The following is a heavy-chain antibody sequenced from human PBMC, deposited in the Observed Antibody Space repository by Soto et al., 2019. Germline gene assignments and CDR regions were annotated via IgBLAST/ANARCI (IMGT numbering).Heavy chain of an antibody. J-gene: IGHJ4*02. CDR2: IIPYYNTL. CDR3: ASGASRWYPYFFDS. V-gene: IGHV1-69*01. D-gene: IGHD6-13*01. CDR1: EGTFNSYA. Sequence: QAQVVQSGAEVRKPGSSVKLSCKASEGTFNSYAIAWVRQAPGQGLEWMGGIIPYYNTLNYAQKFQDRVTITADDSTNAVYMELSSLRADDTAVYFCASGASRWYPYFFDSWAQGTLVTVSS.